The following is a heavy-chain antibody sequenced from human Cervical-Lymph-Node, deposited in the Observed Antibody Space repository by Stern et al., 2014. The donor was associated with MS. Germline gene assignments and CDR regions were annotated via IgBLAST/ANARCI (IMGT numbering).Heavy chain of an antibody. J-gene: IGHJ6*02. CDR1: GFTFSDYY. CDR3: ARDAYNWNDVHYYGMDV. D-gene: IGHD1-20*01. V-gene: IGHV3-11*01. CDR2: ISSSGSTI. Sequence: VQLVESGGGLVKPGGSLRLSCAASGFTFSDYYMSWIRQAPGQGLEWVSYISSSGSTIYYADSVKGRFTISRDNAKNSLYLQMNSLRAEDTAVYYCARDAYNWNDVHYYGMDVWGQGTTVTVSS.